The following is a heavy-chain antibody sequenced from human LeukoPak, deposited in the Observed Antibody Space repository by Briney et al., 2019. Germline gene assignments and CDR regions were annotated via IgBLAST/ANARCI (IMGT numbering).Heavy chain of an antibody. V-gene: IGHV5-51*01. CDR3: ARRSYCGGDCYSDY. D-gene: IGHD2-21*02. CDR2: IYPGDSDT. Sequence: GESLMISCKGSGYSFSNYWIGWVRQMAGKGLEWMGIIYPGDSDTRYSPSFQGQVTISADKSISTAYLQWSSLKASDTAMYYCARRSYCGGDCYSDYWGQGTLVTVSS. CDR1: GYSFSNYW. J-gene: IGHJ4*02.